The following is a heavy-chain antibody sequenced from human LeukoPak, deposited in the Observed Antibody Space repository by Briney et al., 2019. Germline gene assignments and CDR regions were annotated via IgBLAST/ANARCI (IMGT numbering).Heavy chain of an antibody. CDR2: IYSGGST. J-gene: IGHJ4*02. D-gene: IGHD3-10*01. CDR3: ASTRMVRGGLGY. CDR1: GFTVSSNY. V-gene: IGHV3-66*01. Sequence: GGSLRLSCAASGFTVSSNYMSWVRQAPGKGLEWVSVIYSGGSTYYADSVKGRFTISRDNSKNTLYLQMNSLRAEDTAVYYYASTRMVRGGLGYWGQGTLVTVSS.